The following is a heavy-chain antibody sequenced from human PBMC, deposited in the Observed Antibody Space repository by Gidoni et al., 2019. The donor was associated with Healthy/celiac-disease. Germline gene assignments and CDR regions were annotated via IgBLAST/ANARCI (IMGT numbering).Heavy chain of an antibody. CDR3: ASPGGCSGGSCYFDY. V-gene: IGHV4-39*01. D-gene: IGHD2-15*01. J-gene: IGHJ4*02. CDR1: GGSICSSSYY. Sequence: QLQLQESGPGLVKPSETLSITCTVSGGSICSSSYYWGWIRQPPGKGLEWIGSIYYSGSTYYNPSLKSRVTISVDTSKNQFSLKLSSVTAADTAVYYCASPGGCSGGSCYFDYWGQGTLVTVSS. CDR2: IYYSGST.